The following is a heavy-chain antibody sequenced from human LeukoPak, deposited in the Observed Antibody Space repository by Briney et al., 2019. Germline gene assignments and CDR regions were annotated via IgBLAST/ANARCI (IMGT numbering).Heavy chain of an antibody. CDR2: IYHSGST. CDR1: GGSISSGGYS. Sequence: SETLSLTCAVSGGSISSGGYSWSWIRQPPGKGLEWIGYIYHSGSTYYNPSLKSRDTISVDTSKNQFSLKLSSVTAADTAVYYCARDMGATLGGFFDYWGQGTLVTVSS. V-gene: IGHV4-30-2*01. CDR3: ARDMGATLGGFFDY. D-gene: IGHD1-26*01. J-gene: IGHJ4*02.